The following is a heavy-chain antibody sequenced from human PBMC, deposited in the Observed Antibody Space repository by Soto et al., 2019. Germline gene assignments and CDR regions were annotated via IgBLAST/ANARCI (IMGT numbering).Heavy chain of an antibody. Sequence: QVQLVQSGAEVKKPGASVKVSCKASGYTFTSYGISWVRQAPGHGPEWMGRISTYNGNTNYVQKLQGRVTMTTDTSSNTAYLELRSLRYDDTAGYYWARDPGYSTTWHQAFDIWGQGTMVTVSS. CDR3: ARDPGYSTTWHQAFDI. V-gene: IGHV1-18*01. CDR1: GYTFTSYG. D-gene: IGHD6-13*01. J-gene: IGHJ3*02. CDR2: ISTYNGNT.